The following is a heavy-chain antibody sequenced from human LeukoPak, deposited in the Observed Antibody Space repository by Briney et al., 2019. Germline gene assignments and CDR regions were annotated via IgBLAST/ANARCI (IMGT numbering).Heavy chain of an antibody. J-gene: IGHJ4*02. CDR1: GFTFSKYA. V-gene: IGHV3-64*04. CDR3: AGGWNMVY. CDR2: INDNGRST. D-gene: IGHD1/OR15-1a*01. Sequence: GGSLRLSCSASGFTFSKYAMHWVRQAPGKGLEYVSAINDNGRSTYYADSVKGRFSISRDNSKNTLYLQMNSLRAEDTAVYYCAGGWNMVYWGQGTLVTVSS.